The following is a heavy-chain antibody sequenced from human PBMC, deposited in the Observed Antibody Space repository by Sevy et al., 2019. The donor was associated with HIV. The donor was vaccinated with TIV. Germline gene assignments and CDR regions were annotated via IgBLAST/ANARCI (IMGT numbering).Heavy chain of an antibody. V-gene: IGHV4-31*03. Sequence: TLSLSCTVSGGSISSGGYYWSWIRQHPGKGLESIGYISNSWSTYCNSTLKSCVTISVDTYKKQFSLKLSSVTAADTAVYYCAGGEWELLGGFDYWGQGTLVTVSS. D-gene: IGHD1-26*01. J-gene: IGHJ4*02. CDR1: GGSISSGGYY. CDR2: ISNSWST. CDR3: AGGEWELLGGFDY.